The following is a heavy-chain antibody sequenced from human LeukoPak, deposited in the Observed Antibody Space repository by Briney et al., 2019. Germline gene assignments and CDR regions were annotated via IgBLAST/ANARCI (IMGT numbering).Heavy chain of an antibody. CDR3: ATGMPGDYDYNCFDS. D-gene: IGHD5-12*01. CDR1: GGLIRSYY. V-gene: IGHV4-59*12. CDR2: IYYTGST. Sequence: SETLSLTCTVSGGLIRSYYWNWIRQPPGKGLEWIGYIYYTGSTNYNPSLKSRVSISVDTSRNQFSLKMSSVTAADTAVYFCATGMPGDYDYNCFDSWGQGTLVTVSS. J-gene: IGHJ5*01.